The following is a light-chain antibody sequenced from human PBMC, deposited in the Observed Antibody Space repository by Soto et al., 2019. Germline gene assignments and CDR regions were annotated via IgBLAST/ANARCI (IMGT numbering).Light chain of an antibody. Sequence: QSALTQPASVSGSPGQSITISCTGTSSDVGSYNLVSWYQQHPGKAPKLMIYEGSKRPSGVSNRFSGSKSGNTASLTISGLQAEDEGDYYCCSYAGSSTYVLFGGGTKLTVL. CDR2: EGS. V-gene: IGLV2-23*01. CDR1: SSDVGSYNL. CDR3: CSYAGSSTYVL. J-gene: IGLJ2*01.